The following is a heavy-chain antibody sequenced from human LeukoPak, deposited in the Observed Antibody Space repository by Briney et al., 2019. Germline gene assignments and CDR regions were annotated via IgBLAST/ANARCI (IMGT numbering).Heavy chain of an antibody. Sequence: GGSLRLSCAASGFTFRTYWMSWVRQAPGKGLEWVANIKEDGSEKYYVDSVKGRFTIFRDNAKNSLFLQMNSLRAEDTAVYYCARDSFYASDYWGQGTLVTVSS. CDR2: IKEDGSEK. CDR3: ARDSFYASDY. D-gene: IGHD2-2*01. V-gene: IGHV3-7*01. CDR1: GFTFRTYW. J-gene: IGHJ4*02.